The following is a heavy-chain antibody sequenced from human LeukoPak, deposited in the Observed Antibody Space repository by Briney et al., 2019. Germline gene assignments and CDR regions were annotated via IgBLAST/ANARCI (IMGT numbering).Heavy chain of an antibody. J-gene: IGHJ4*02. Sequence: ASVKVSCKASGYTFNSSYMHWVRQAPGQGLEWMGIINPSNDSTRYAQKFQGRVTMTKDTSTNTVYMHLSSLSSDDTAVYYCARAYYESSAYRHAVYFDYWGQGTLVTVSS. CDR2: INPSNDST. CDR1: GYTFNSSY. CDR3: ARAYYESSAYRHAVYFDY. D-gene: IGHD3-22*01. V-gene: IGHV1-46*02.